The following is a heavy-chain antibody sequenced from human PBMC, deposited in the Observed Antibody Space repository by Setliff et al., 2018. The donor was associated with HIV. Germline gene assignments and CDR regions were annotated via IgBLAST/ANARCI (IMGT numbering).Heavy chain of an antibody. D-gene: IGHD3-10*01. CDR3: ASLGPYYFNGFDP. CDR2: IDPSDSYT. Sequence: GESLKISCKGSGYSFTSYWISRVRQMPGKGLEWMGRIDPSDSYTNYSPSFQGHVTIAADKSISTAYLQWSSLKASDTAMYYCASLGPYYFNGFDPWGQGTLVTVSS. J-gene: IGHJ5*02. V-gene: IGHV5-10-1*01. CDR1: GYSFTSYW.